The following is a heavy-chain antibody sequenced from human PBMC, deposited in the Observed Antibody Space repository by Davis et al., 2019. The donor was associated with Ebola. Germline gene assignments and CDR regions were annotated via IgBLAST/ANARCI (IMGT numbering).Heavy chain of an antibody. CDR2: IWYDESNS. CDR1: GFTFSSYW. D-gene: IGHD3-16*01. V-gene: IGHV3-33*08. J-gene: IGHJ4*02. Sequence: GESLKIYCAASGFTFSSYWMSWVRQAPGKGLEWVATIWYDESNSYYADSVKGRFTISRDDSKNTLYLQMNSLRAEDTAVYYCARVGAATGGELDHWGQGTLVTVSS. CDR3: ARVGAATGGELDH.